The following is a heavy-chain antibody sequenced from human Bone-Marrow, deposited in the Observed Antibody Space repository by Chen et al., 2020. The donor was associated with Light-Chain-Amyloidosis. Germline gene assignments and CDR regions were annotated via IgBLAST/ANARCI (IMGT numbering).Heavy chain of an antibody. D-gene: IGHD2-8*01. CDR2: ISSSGSTI. CDR3: ARLAIGCYDY. CDR1: GFTVSDAF. V-gene: IGHV3-48*03. Sequence: EVQLVETGGGLIQPGESLRLSCAVSGFTVSDAFMNWVRQAPGKGLEWVSYISSSGSTIYYADSVKGRFTISRDNAKNSLYLQMNSLRAEDTAVYYCARLAIGCYDYWGQGTLVTVSS. J-gene: IGHJ4*02.